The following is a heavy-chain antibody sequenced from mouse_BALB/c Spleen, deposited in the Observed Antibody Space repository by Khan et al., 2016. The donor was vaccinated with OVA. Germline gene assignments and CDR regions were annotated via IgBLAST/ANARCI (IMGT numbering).Heavy chain of an antibody. J-gene: IGHJ2*01. Sequence: EVELVESGGDLVKPGGSLKLSCAASGFTFSSYGMSWVRQTPDKRLEWDATISSGGSYTYYPDSVKGRFTISRDNAKNTLYLQMSSLKSEDTAMYYCAREGFYGYYFDYWGQGTTLTVSS. CDR3: AREGFYGYYFDY. V-gene: IGHV5-6*01. D-gene: IGHD2-2*01. CDR1: GFTFSSYG. CDR2: ISSGGSYT.